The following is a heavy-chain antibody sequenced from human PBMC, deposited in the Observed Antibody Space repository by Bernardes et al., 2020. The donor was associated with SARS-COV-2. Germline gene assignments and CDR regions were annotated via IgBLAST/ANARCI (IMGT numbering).Heavy chain of an antibody. J-gene: IGHJ3*02. CDR1: GGSISSGGYY. Sequence: SETLSLTCTVSGGSISSGGYYWSWIRQHPGKGLEWIGYIYYSGSTYYNPSLKSLVTISVDTSKNQFSLKLSSVTAADTAVYYCARFTKVRAFDIWGQGTMVTVSS. D-gene: IGHD3-3*01. CDR2: IYYSGST. CDR3: ARFTKVRAFDI. V-gene: IGHV4-31*01.